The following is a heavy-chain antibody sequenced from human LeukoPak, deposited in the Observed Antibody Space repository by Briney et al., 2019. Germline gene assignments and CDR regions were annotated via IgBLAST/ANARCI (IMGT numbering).Heavy chain of an antibody. CDR3: AREDVDTAMVGPYFDY. CDR2: TRNKANSYTT. Sequence: GGSLRLSCTASGFNFGDYGMNWVRQAPGKGLEWVGRTRNKANSYTTEYAASVKGRFTISRDDSKNSLYLQMNSLKTEDTAVYYCAREDVDTAMVGPYFDYWGQGTLVTVSS. CDR1: GFNFGDYG. D-gene: IGHD5-18*01. J-gene: IGHJ4*02. V-gene: IGHV3-72*01.